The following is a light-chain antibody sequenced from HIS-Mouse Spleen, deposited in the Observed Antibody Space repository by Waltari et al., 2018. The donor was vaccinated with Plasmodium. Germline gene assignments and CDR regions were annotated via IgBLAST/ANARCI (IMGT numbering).Light chain of an antibody. CDR3: SSYAGSNNLV. Sequence: QSALTQPPSASGSPGQSVTISCTGTSSDVGGYNYVSWYQQHPGKAPRLMIYEVSKLPSGVPDRFAGAKSGNTASLTVSGLQAEDGADYYCSSYAGSNNLVFGGGTKLTVL. V-gene: IGLV2-8*01. CDR2: EVS. CDR1: SSDVGGYNY. J-gene: IGLJ2*01.